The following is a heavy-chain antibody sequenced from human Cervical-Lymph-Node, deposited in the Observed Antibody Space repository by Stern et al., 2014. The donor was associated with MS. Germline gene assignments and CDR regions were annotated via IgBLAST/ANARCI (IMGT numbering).Heavy chain of an antibody. Sequence: QITLKESGPTLVKPTQTLTLTCTFSGFSLSTSGVGVGWIRQPPGKALEWLALIYLDDDKRYSPSLHSRLTITKDTSKNQVFLTMTNMDPVYTATYYCAHSVLGYCSGGSCYRNRPFDYWGQGTLVTVSS. J-gene: IGHJ4*02. V-gene: IGHV2-5*02. CDR2: IYLDDDK. CDR3: AHSVLGYCSGGSCYRNRPFDY. CDR1: GFSLSTSGVG. D-gene: IGHD2-15*01.